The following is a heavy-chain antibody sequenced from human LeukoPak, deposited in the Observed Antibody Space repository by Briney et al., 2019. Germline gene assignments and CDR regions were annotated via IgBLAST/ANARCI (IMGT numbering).Heavy chain of an antibody. J-gene: IGHJ5*02. D-gene: IGHD3-3*01. CDR1: GGSISSYY. V-gene: IGHV4-59*12. Sequence: PSETLSLTCTVSGGSISSYYWSWIRQPPGKGLEWIGYIYYSGSTNYNPSLKSRVTISVDTSKNQFSLKLSSVTAADTAVYYCAREVRTIFSNWFDPWGQGTLVTVSS. CDR3: AREVRTIFSNWFDP. CDR2: IYYSGST.